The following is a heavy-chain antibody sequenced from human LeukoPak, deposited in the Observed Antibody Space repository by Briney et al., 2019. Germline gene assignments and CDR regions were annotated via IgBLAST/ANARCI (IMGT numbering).Heavy chain of an antibody. J-gene: IGHJ3*02. CDR1: GGSISSYY. D-gene: IGHD6-19*01. CDR2: IYYSGST. CDR3: ARENSSGWYDGAFDI. V-gene: IGHV4-59*01. Sequence: SSETLSLTCTVSGGSISSYYWSWIRQPPGKGLEWIGYIYYSGSTNYNPSLKSRVTISVDTSKNQFSLKLSSVTAADTAVYYCARENSSGWYDGAFDIWGQGTMVTVSS.